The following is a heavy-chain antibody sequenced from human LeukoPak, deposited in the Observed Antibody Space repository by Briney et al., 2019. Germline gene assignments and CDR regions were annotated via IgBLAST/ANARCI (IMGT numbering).Heavy chain of an antibody. CDR1: GFSFSINS. V-gene: IGHV3-48*01. CDR2: ISDSSTI. J-gene: IGHJ4*02. CDR3: ARGYYY. Sequence: GGSLRLSCAASGFSFSINSMNWVRRAPGRGLEWVSYISDSSTIYYADSVEGRFTISRDNAKNSLYLQMNSLRAEDTAVYYCARGYYYWGQGTLVTVSS. D-gene: IGHD3-10*01.